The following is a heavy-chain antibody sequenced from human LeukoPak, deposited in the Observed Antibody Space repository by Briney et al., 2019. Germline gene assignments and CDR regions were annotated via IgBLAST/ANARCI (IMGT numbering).Heavy chain of an antibody. CDR1: GYSISSGYY. J-gene: IGHJ3*02. Sequence: KSSETLSLTCTVSGYSISSGYYWGWIRQPPGKVLEWMGSIYHSGSTYYNPSLNSRVTISVDTSKNQFSLKLSSATAADTAVYYCARLRVLHPHPSEAFDIWGQGTMVTVSS. CDR2: IYHSGST. D-gene: IGHD2/OR15-2a*01. CDR3: ARLRVLHPHPSEAFDI. V-gene: IGHV4-38-2*02.